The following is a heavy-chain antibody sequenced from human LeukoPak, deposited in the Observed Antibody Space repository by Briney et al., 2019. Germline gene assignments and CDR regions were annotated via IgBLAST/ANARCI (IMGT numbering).Heavy chain of an antibody. CDR2: IIPIFGTA. D-gene: IGHD3-22*01. J-gene: IGHJ6*03. CDR1: GGTFSSYA. Sequence: ASVKVSCKASGGTFSSYAISWVRQAPGQGLEWMGGIIPIFGTANYAQKFQGRVTITADESTSTAYMELSSLRSDDTAVYYCARDSSGYYYGGYYYYYMDVWGKGTTVTVSS. V-gene: IGHV1-69*13. CDR3: ARDSSGYYYGGYYYYYMDV.